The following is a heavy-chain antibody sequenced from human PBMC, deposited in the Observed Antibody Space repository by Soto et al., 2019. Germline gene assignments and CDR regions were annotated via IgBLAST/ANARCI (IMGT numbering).Heavy chain of an antibody. Sequence: SETRSLTCTVSGGSISSGGYYWSWIRQHPGKGLEWIGYIYYSGSTYYNPSLKSRVTISVDTSKNQFSLKLSSVTAADTAVYYCAREGLAAAGTENWFDPWGRGTLVTVSS. CDR2: IYYSGST. V-gene: IGHV4-31*03. CDR1: GGSISSGGYY. D-gene: IGHD6-13*01. J-gene: IGHJ5*02. CDR3: AREGLAAAGTENWFDP.